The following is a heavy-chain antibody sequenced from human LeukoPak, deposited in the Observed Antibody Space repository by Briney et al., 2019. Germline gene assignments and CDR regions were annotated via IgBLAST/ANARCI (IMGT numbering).Heavy chain of an antibody. CDR1: GYTFTNHD. V-gene: IGHV1-8*03. CDR3: VRMTVRGVISP. Sequence: ASVKVSCKASGYTFTNHDINWVRQATGRGLEWMGWMNPNSGNTGYSQKFQGRLTITRDTSISTAYMELSSLRSDDTAVYYCVRMTVRGVISPWGQGTRVTVSS. J-gene: IGHJ5*02. D-gene: IGHD3-10*01. CDR2: MNPNSGNT.